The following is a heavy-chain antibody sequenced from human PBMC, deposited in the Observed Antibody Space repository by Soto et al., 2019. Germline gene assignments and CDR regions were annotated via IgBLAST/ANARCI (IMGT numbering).Heavy chain of an antibody. CDR3: ARHFRYCSGGSCYSRVGFDY. V-gene: IGHV5-51*01. J-gene: IGHJ4*02. Sequence: GESLKISCKGSGYSFTSYWIGWVRQMPGKGLEWMGIIYPGDSDTRYSPSFQGQVTISADKSISTAYLQWSSLKASDTAMYYCARHFRYCSGGSCYSRVGFDYWGQGTLVTVSS. CDR2: IYPGDSDT. D-gene: IGHD2-15*01. CDR1: GYSFTSYW.